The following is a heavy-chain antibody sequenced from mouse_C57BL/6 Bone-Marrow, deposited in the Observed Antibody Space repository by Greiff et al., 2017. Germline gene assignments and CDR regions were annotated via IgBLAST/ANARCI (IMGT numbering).Heavy chain of an antibody. J-gene: IGHJ4*01. CDR1: GYSITSGYY. V-gene: IGHV3-6*01. CDR2: ISYDGSH. CDR3: ARGAYPVAMDY. Sequence: EVQLQESGPGLVKPSQSLSLTCSVTGYSITSGYYWNWIRQFPGNKLEWMGYISYDGSHNYNPSLKNRISITRDTSKNQFFLKLNSVTTEDTATYYCARGAYPVAMDYGGQGTSVTVSS. D-gene: IGHD2-10*01.